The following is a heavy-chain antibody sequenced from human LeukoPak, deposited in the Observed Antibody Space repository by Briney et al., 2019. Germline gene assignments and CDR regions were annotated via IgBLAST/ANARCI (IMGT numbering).Heavy chain of an antibody. CDR1: GDSISSSY. Sequence: SETLSLTCTVSGDSISSSYWSWIRQPPGKGLEWIGYIYYSGSTNYNPSLESRVTISVDTSKNQFSLKLRSVTAADTAVYYCARLFYTSGWYYFDYWGQGTLVTVSS. CDR2: IYYSGST. D-gene: IGHD6-19*01. CDR3: ARLFYTSGWYYFDY. J-gene: IGHJ4*02. V-gene: IGHV4-59*08.